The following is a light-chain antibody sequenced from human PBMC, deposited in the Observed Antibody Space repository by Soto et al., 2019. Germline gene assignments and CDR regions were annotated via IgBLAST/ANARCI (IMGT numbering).Light chain of an antibody. Sequence: DIQMTQSPSTLYAAGGDRVTITCRASQSIGIWLAWYQQKAGKAPKLLIYKASNLEVGVPSRFSGSGSGTEFTLTISSLQPDDFATYHCQQYNSFSWTFGQGTKVE. CDR3: QQYNSFSWT. J-gene: IGKJ1*01. CDR2: KAS. CDR1: QSIGIW. V-gene: IGKV1-5*03.